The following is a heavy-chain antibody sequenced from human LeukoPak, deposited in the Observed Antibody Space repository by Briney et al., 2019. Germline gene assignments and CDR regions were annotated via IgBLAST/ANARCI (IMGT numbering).Heavy chain of an antibody. CDR3: AKEYCSGGSCYCSR. J-gene: IGHJ4*02. V-gene: IGHV3-23*01. CDR1: GFPFSNSA. Sequence: GGSLRLSCAASGFPFSNSAMSWVRQPPGKGLEWVSAISGSGGSTYYADSVKGRFTISRDNSKNTLYLQMNSLRAEDTAVYYCAKEYCSGGSCYCSRWGQGTLVTVSS. D-gene: IGHD2-15*01. CDR2: ISGSGGST.